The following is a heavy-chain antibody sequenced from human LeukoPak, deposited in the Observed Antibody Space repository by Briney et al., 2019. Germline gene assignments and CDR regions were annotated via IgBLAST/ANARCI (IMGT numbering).Heavy chain of an antibody. V-gene: IGHV3-23*01. Sequence: RGSLRLSCATSGFIFNNYAISWFRQAPGKRLEGVTAVSLDGGSTHYADSLKGRLIISGDNSKNTVFLQTNSLRAEDTAVYYCAKRGHYDSSGLKASFDYWGQGTLVTVSS. J-gene: IGHJ4*02. CDR2: VSLDGGST. CDR3: AKRGHYDSSGLKASFDY. D-gene: IGHD3-22*01. CDR1: GFIFNNYA.